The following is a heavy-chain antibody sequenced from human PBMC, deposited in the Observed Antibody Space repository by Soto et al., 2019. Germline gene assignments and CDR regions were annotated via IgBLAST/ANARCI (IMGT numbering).Heavy chain of an antibody. CDR2: IYWDDDK. Sequence: QITLKESGPTVVKPTQTLTLTCSLSGFSLNTGGVGVGWIRQPPGKALEWLAVIYWDDDKSWNPSLRDRLTINRDASDDQEVLTVTNMDPVDTGTYYCARRRGGFGGGSTTPYFDYWGQGTLVTVSS. J-gene: IGHJ4*02. D-gene: IGHD6-19*01. CDR1: GFSLNTGGVG. CDR3: ARRRGGFGGGSTTPYFDY. V-gene: IGHV2-5*02.